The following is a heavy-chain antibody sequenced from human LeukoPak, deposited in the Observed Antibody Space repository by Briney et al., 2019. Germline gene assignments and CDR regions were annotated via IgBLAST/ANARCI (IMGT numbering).Heavy chain of an antibody. CDR2: INHSGST. D-gene: IGHD3-3*01. J-gene: IGHJ4*02. Sequence: SETLSLTCAVYGGSFSGYYWSWIRQPPGKGLEWIEEINHSGSTNYNPSLKSRVTISVDTSKNQFSLKLSSVTAADTAVYYCARGPTIFSITIFGVVTHDFDYWGQGTLVTVSS. CDR1: GGSFSGYY. V-gene: IGHV4-34*01. CDR3: ARGPTIFSITIFGVVTHDFDY.